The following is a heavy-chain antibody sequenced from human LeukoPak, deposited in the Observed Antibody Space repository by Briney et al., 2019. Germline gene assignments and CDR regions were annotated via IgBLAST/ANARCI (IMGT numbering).Heavy chain of an antibody. CDR1: GFTFSSYA. D-gene: IGHD3-3*01. CDR2: ISYDGSNK. J-gene: IGHJ6*02. Sequence: PGGSLRLSCAASGFTFSSYAMHWVRQAPGKGLEWVAVISYDGSNKYYADSVKGRFTISRDNSKNTLYLQMNSLRAEDTAVYYCAKDLESSYYDLMDVWGQGTTVTVSS. V-gene: IGHV3-30*04. CDR3: AKDLESSYYDLMDV.